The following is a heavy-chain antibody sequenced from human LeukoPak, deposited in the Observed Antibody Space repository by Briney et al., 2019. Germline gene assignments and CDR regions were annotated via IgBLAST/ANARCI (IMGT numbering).Heavy chain of an antibody. CDR1: GFTFSPYA. CDR3: ARGSTVTWKPVHF. CDR2: ISYDGSYK. Sequence: GGSLRLSCVASGFTFSPYAMHWVRQAPGKGLEWVAVISYDGSYKHYADSVKGRFTISRDNSKNTLYLQMNSLGAEDTAVYYCARGSTVTWKPVHFWGQGTLVTVSS. V-gene: IGHV3-30*04. D-gene: IGHD4-11*01. J-gene: IGHJ4*02.